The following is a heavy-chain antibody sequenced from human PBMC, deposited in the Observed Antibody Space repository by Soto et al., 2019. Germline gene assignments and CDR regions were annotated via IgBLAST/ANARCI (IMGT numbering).Heavy chain of an antibody. CDR2: MYYTGNT. J-gene: IGHJ6*02. Sequence: SETLSLTCTVSGGSISGYYWSWIRQPPGKGLEWIGYMYYTGNTIYSPSLKWRVTTSVDTANNQFSLRLSSVTAADTAVYYCARHPTIARFENGLDVWGQGTMVTVSS. CDR1: GGSISGYY. CDR3: ARHPTIARFENGLDV. V-gene: IGHV4-59*08. D-gene: IGHD1-1*01.